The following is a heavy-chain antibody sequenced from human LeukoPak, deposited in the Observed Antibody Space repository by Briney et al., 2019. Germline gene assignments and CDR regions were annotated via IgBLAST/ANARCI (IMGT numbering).Heavy chain of an antibody. CDR1: GFTFSGYG. V-gene: IGHV3-30*03. CDR3: ARDQTAVTGVWGTIDY. J-gene: IGHJ4*02. D-gene: IGHD2-8*02. CDR2: ISYDGSNT. Sequence: PGGSLRLSCTASGFTFSGYGMHWARQAPGMGLEWVAIISYDGSNTFYGDSVKGRFTISRDNSKKTLYLQMNSLRTEDTAVYYCARDQTAVTGVWGTIDYWGQGTLVTVSS.